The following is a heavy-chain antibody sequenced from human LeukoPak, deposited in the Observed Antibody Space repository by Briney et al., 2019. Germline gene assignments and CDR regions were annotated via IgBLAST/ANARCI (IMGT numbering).Heavy chain of an antibody. CDR1: GFTFSNYA. CDR3: AKYTTVNRYFDY. J-gene: IGHJ4*02. V-gene: IGHV3-23*01. CDR2: ISGSGGRT. Sequence: GGSLRLSCTASGFTFSNYAMSWVRQAPGKGLEWVSAISGSGGRTDHADSVKGRFTVSRDNSKNTVSLQMNSLRAEDTAVYYCAKYTTVNRYFDYWGQGTLVSASS. D-gene: IGHD4-11*01.